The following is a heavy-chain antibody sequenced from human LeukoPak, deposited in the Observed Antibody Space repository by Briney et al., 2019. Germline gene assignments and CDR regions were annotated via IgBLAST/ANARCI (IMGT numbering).Heavy chain of an antibody. J-gene: IGHJ3*02. V-gene: IGHV1-2*02. D-gene: IGHD2-21*02. CDR2: INPNSGGT. CDR3: AREDVVVTAIDI. Sequence: ASVKVSCKASGYTFTDYYMHWVRQAPGQGLEWMGWINPNSGGTNYAQKFQGRVTMPRDMSTSTVYMELSSLRSEDTAVYYCAREDVVVTAIDIWGQGTMVTVSS. CDR1: GYTFTDYY.